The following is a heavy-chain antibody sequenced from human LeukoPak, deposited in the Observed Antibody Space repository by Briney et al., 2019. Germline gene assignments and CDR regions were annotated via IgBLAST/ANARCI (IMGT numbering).Heavy chain of an antibody. V-gene: IGHV1-69*13. CDR2: IIPIFGTA. Sequence: EASVNVSCKASGGTFSSYAISWVRQAPGQGLEWMGGIIPIFGTANYAQKFQGRVTITADESTSTAYMELSSLRSEDTAVYYCARQSSGGYWNYYDYWGQGTLVTVSS. J-gene: IGHJ4*02. CDR1: GGTFSSYA. D-gene: IGHD1-1*01. CDR3: ARQSSGGYWNYYDY.